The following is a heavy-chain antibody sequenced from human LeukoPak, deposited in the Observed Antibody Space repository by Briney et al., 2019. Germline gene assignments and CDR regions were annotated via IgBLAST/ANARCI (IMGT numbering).Heavy chain of an antibody. CDR2: INPSGGTT. CDR1: GYTFTTYY. CDR3: ARGGSGTWFCHDY. V-gene: IGHV1-46*01. J-gene: IGHJ4*02. D-gene: IGHD2-15*01. Sequence: ASVKVSCKASGYTFTTYYIHWVRQAPGQGLEWMGIINPSGGTTSYTQKSQGRVTMTRDTSTSTVYMELTSLRSEDTAVYYCARGGSGTWFCHDYWGQGTLVTVSS.